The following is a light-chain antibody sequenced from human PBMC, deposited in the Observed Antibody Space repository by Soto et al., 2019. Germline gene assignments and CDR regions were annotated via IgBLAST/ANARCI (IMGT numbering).Light chain of an antibody. CDR1: QSVSSY. CDR2: DAS. Sequence: EIVLTQSPATLSLSPGERATLSCRASQSVSSYLAWYQQKPGQAPRLLIYDASNRATGIPARFSGSGSGTDFTLTISSGEPEDFSVYYCQQPYTFGQGTKLEIK. J-gene: IGKJ2*01. CDR3: QQPYT. V-gene: IGKV3-11*01.